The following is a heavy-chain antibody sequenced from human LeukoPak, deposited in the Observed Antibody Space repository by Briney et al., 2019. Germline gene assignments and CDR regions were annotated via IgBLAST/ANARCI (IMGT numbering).Heavy chain of an antibody. D-gene: IGHD3-9*01. CDR1: GGSFSGYY. V-gene: IGHV4-34*01. J-gene: IGHJ4*02. Sequence: SETLSLTCAVYGGSFSGYYWSWIRQPPGKGLEWIGEINHSGSTNYNPSLKSRVTISVDTSKNQFSLKLSSVTAADTAVYYCARGSPITIRYFDWLLKYYFDYWGQGTLVTVSS. CDR2: INHSGST. CDR3: ARGSPITIRYFDWLLKYYFDY.